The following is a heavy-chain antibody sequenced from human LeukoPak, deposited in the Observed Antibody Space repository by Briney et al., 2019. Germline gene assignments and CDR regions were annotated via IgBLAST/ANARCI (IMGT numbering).Heavy chain of an antibody. CDR1: GFTFSSHP. Sequence: PGRSLRLSCAASGFTFSSHPMNWVRQAPGKGLEWVAVIANDGRFTHYADSVKGRFTISRDNSKSTLEMQMNSLRAEDTALYYCVKEANGFDMWGLGTMVTVSS. D-gene: IGHD2-8*01. CDR2: IANDGRFT. J-gene: IGHJ3*02. V-gene: IGHV3-30*04. CDR3: VKEANGFDM.